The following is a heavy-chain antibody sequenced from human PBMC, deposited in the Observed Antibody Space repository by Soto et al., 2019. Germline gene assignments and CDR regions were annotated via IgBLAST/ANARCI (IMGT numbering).Heavy chain of an antibody. J-gene: IGHJ3*02. Sequence: EVQLVESGGGLVQPGGSLRLSCAASGFTFSSYEMNWVRQAPGKGLEWVSYISSSGSTIYYADSLKGRFTISRDNAKNSLYLQMNSLRAEDTAVYYCASGVMATPHAFDIWGQGTMVTVSS. CDR1: GFTFSSYE. V-gene: IGHV3-48*03. CDR3: ASGVMATPHAFDI. CDR2: ISSSGSTI. D-gene: IGHD2-21*01.